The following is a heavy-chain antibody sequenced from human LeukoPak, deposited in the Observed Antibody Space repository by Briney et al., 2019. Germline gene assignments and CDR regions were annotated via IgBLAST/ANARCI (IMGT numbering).Heavy chain of an antibody. J-gene: IGHJ5*01. V-gene: IGHV3-23*01. CDR2: ISTSDGST. D-gene: IGHD6-19*01. CDR1: RFTFSSYA. CDR3: AKLAVTGTCDS. Sequence: GGSLRLSCAASRFTFSSYARSWVRQAPGKGREWVSTISTSDGSTYYADSVRGRFTIARDNSNDTLYLQMNSLTAEDTAVYYCAKLAVTGTCDSWGQGNLVTVSS.